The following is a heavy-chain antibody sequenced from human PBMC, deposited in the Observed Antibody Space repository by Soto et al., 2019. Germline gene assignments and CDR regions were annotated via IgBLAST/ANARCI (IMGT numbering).Heavy chain of an antibody. V-gene: IGHV1-18*01. Sequence: GASVTVSCKASGYTFTNCGISWVRQAPGQGLEWMGWINTYTGNTNYAQKLQGRVTMTTDTSTSTAYIELRSLRSDDTAVYYCARGRGSGWLEFFDSWGQGALVTVSS. J-gene: IGHJ4*02. CDR1: GYTFTNCG. D-gene: IGHD6-19*01. CDR2: INTYTGNT. CDR3: ARGRGSGWLEFFDS.